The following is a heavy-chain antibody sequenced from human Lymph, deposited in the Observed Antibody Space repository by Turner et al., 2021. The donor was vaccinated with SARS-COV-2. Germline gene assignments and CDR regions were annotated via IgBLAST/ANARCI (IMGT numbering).Heavy chain of an antibody. D-gene: IGHD3-3*01. CDR3: ARDVERYNDFWSGYSGGYGLDV. V-gene: IGHV1-2*02. CDR2: INPNSGGT. J-gene: IGHJ6*02. CDR1: GHTFPGHY. Sequence: QVQLVQSGAEVKKPGASVKVSCKASGHTFPGHYMHWVRQAPGQGLEWMGWINPNSGGTNYAQKFQGRVTMTRDTSISTAYMELSRLRSDDTAVYYCARDVERYNDFWSGYSGGYGLDVWGQGTTVTVSS.